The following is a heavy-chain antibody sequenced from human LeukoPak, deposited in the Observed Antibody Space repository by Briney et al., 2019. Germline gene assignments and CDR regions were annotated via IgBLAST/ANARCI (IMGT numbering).Heavy chain of an antibody. CDR2: ISYDGSNK. CDR3: AKGDPYGSGSYPVDY. J-gene: IGHJ4*02. Sequence: GSLRLSCAASGFTFSRYGMHWVRQASGKGLEWVALISYDGSNKYYADSVKGRFTISRDNSKNTLYLQMNSLRPEDTAVYYCAKGDPYGSGSYPVDYWGQGTLVTVSS. D-gene: IGHD3-10*01. CDR1: GFTFSRYG. V-gene: IGHV3-30*18.